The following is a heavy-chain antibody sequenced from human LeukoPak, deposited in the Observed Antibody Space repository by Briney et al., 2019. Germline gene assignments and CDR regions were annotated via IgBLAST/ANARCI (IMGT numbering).Heavy chain of an antibody. Sequence: SETLSLTCSVSGGSINGYCWSWIRQSPGKGLEWIGYIYSSGNTNYNPSLKSRVTMSVDTSENQISLKLSSVTAADTAVYYCARDAGHDCVGCFDPWGQGTLVTVSS. CDR2: IYSSGNT. D-gene: IGHD2-21*01. CDR1: GGSINGYC. J-gene: IGHJ5*02. CDR3: ARDAGHDCVGCFDP. V-gene: IGHV4-4*08.